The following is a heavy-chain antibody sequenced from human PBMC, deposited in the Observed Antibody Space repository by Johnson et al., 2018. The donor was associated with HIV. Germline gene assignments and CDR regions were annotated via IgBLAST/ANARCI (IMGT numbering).Heavy chain of an antibody. V-gene: IGHV3-30*14. CDR1: GFTFSSYA. CDR2: ISYDGSNK. Sequence: QVQLVESGGGVVQPGRSLRLSCAASGFTFSSYAMHRVRQAPGKGLEWVAVISYDGSNKYYADSVKGRFTISRDNSKNTLYLQMNSLRAEDTAVYYCARACSGGSCYEEKSPDAFDIWGQGTMVTVSS. J-gene: IGHJ3*02. CDR3: ARACSGGSCYEEKSPDAFDI. D-gene: IGHD2-15*01.